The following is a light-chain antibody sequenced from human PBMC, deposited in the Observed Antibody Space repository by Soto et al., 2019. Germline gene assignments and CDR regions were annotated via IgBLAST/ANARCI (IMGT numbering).Light chain of an antibody. CDR1: ETINKY. Sequence: DIQMTQSPSSLSASIGDRVTITCRASETINKYLNWYQQKPGKPPKLLIYSASTLPSGVPQRFSGSRPGTNFTFTISSLQPEDIATYYCQQSYKTPQTFGQGTTGDIK. V-gene: IGKV1-39*01. CDR2: SAS. CDR3: QQSYKTPQT. J-gene: IGKJ1*01.